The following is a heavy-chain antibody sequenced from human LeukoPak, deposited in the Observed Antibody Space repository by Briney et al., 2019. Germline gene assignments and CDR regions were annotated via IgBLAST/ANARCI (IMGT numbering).Heavy chain of an antibody. J-gene: IGHJ6*03. CDR1: GFTVSNNY. D-gene: IGHD6-19*01. V-gene: IGHV4-59*02. Sequence: GSLRLSCAASGFTVSNNYMSWIRQPPGKGLEWIGYIYYSGSTNYNPSLKSRVTISVDTSKNQFSLKLSSVTAADTAVYYCARIIAVAAPGWRRAYYYYMDVWGKGTTVTVSS. CDR2: IYYSGST. CDR3: ARIIAVAAPGWRRAYYYYMDV.